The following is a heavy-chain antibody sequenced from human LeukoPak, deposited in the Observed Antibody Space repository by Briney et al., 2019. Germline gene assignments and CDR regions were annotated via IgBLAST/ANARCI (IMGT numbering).Heavy chain of an antibody. CDR2: IYCSGST. CDR3: ARLVVGSSWYEDY. D-gene: IGHD6-13*01. V-gene: IGHV4-39*01. CDR1: GGSISSSSYY. J-gene: IGHJ4*02. Sequence: PSETLSLTCTVSGGSISSSSYYWGWLRQPPGKGLEWIGSIYCSGSTYYNPSLKSRVTISVDTSKNQFSLKLSSVTAADTAVYYCARLVVGSSWYEDYWGQGTLVTVSS.